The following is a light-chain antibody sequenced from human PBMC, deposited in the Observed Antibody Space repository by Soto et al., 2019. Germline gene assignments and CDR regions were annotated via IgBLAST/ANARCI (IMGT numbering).Light chain of an antibody. J-gene: IGLJ2*01. CDR2: EVS. V-gene: IGLV2-14*01. CDR1: SSDVCGYNY. Sequence: QSALTQPASVSGSPGQSITISCTGTSSDVCGYNYVSWYQQHPGKAPKLMIYEVSNRPSGVSNRFSGSKSGNTASLTISGLQAEDEADYYCSSYTSSSTPYVVFGGGTKVTVL. CDR3: SSYTSSSTPYVV.